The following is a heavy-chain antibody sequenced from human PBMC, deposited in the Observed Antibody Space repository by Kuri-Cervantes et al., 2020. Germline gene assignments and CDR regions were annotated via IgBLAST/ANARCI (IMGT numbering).Heavy chain of an antibody. J-gene: IGHJ6*02. Sequence: GESLKISCAASGFTFSSYWMHWVRQAPGKGLVWVSRINSDGSSTSYADSVKGRFTISRDNAKNTLYLQMNSLRAEDTAVYYCAKEGGNYGDYGLSDYYGMDVWGQGTTVTVSS. V-gene: IGHV3-74*01. CDR3: AKEGGNYGDYGLSDYYGMDV. CDR2: INSDGSST. CDR1: GFTFSSYW. D-gene: IGHD4-17*01.